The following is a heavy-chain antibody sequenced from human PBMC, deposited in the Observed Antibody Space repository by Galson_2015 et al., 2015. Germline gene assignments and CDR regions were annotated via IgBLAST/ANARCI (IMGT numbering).Heavy chain of an antibody. CDR1: RYSISSGYY. Sequence: LSLTCTVSRYSISSGYYWGWIRQPPGKGLEWIGSIYHSGSTYYNPSLKSRVTISVDTSKNQFSLKLSSVTAADTGVYYCARNVGGYCSSTSCYNFDYWGQGTLVTVSS. CDR2: IYHSGST. D-gene: IGHD2-2*01. V-gene: IGHV4-38-2*02. CDR3: ARNVGGYCSSTSCYNFDY. J-gene: IGHJ4*02.